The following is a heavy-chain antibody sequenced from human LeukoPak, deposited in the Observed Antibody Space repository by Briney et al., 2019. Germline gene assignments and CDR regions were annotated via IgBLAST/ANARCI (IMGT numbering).Heavy chain of an antibody. CDR1: GSTLTSYG. CDR3: ARGWYYL. J-gene: IGHJ3*01. Sequence: PGGSLRLSCLASGSTLTSYGMNWVRQAPGKGLEWVSYIGSGGSPIYYADSVKGRFTISRGNAKNSLYLQMNSLRAEDTAVYYCARGWYYLWGQGTMVTVSS. V-gene: IGHV3-48*03. D-gene: IGHD3-10*01. CDR2: IGSGGSPI.